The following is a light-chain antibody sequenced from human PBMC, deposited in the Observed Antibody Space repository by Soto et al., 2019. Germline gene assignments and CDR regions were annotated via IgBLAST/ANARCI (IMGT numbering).Light chain of an antibody. V-gene: IGKV2-28*01. Sequence: DIVMTQSPLSLPVTPGEPASISCRSSQSLLHTNGYNYVDWYLQKPGQSPQLLISLASNRASGVPDRFSGSGSGTDFTLKISRVEAEDVGVYYCMQGLRTPPYTFGKGTKVEIK. CDR1: QSLLHTNGYNY. CDR3: MQGLRTPPYT. J-gene: IGKJ2*01. CDR2: LAS.